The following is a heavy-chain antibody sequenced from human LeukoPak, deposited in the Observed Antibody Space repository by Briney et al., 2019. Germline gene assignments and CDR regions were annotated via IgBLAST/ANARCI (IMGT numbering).Heavy chain of an antibody. CDR1: GFTFSDYS. CDR2: ISGSGTI. CDR3: TNFKPPAPDALDV. V-gene: IGHV3-48*01. J-gene: IGHJ3*01. Sequence: GGSLRLSCAASGFTFSDYSMNWVRQAPGRGLEWISYISGSGTIYYADSVKGRFTISRDNAQRLVYLQMNSLRAEDTAVYYCTNFKPPAPDALDVWGQGTLITVSS. D-gene: IGHD2/OR15-2a*01.